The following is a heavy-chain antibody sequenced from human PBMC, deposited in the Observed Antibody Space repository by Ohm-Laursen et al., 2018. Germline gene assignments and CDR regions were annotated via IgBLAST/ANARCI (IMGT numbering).Heavy chain of an antibody. J-gene: IGHJ6*02. D-gene: IGHD5-24*01. CDR1: GFSLSTPKMG. CDR3: ARTIYPDYYYGLDV. V-gene: IGHV2-26*01. CDR2: IFSNDEK. Sequence: TQTLTLTRTVSGFSLSTPKMGVSWIRQPPGRALEWLAHIFSNDEKSYRTSLKNRLIISKDTSKSQVVLTMTNMDPVDTATYYCARTIYPDYYYGLDVWGQGTTVTVSS.